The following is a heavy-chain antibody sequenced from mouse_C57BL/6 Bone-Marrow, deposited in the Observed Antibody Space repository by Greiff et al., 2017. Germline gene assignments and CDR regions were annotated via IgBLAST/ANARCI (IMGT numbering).Heavy chain of an antibody. V-gene: IGHV1-63*01. J-gene: IGHJ2*01. D-gene: IGHD2-12*01. CDR3: ARYRLNYFDY. CDR2: IYPGGGYT. CDR1: GYTFTNYW. Sequence: VQLQQSGAELVRPGTSVKMSCKASGYTFTNYWIGWAKQRPGHGLEWIGDIYPGGGYTNYNEKFKGKATLTADKSSSTAYMQFSSLTSEDSAIDYCARYRLNYFDYWGQGTTLTVSS.